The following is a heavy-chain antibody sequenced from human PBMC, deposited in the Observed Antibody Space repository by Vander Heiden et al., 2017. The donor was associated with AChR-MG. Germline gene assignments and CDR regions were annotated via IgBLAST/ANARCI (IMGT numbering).Heavy chain of an antibody. CDR3: LWLGQLWAT. V-gene: IGHV3-74*01. Sequence: EVQLVDSAGGIVQPGGSLRLPCAACGFTFSRYWMHWVRQAPGKEMEWLSRINGDGSTTTYADSVRGRATISRDNAKNTLYLQMKSLRSEDTAVYYCLWLGQLWATWGQGTMVTVST. CDR2: INGDGSTT. J-gene: IGHJ4*02. D-gene: IGHD3-10*01. CDR1: GFTFSRYW.